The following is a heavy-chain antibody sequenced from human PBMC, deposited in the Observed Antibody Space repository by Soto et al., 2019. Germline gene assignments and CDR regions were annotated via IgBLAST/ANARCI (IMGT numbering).Heavy chain of an antibody. V-gene: IGHV4-59*08. J-gene: IGHJ5*02. CDR2: IYYSGST. D-gene: IGHD3-10*01. Sequence: SETLSLTCTVSGGSISSYYWSWIGQPPGKGLKWIGYIYYSGSTNYNPSLKSRVTISVDTSKNQFSLKLSSVTAADTAVYYCARLLYGSGSWFDPWGQGTLVTVPS. CDR3: ARLLYGSGSWFDP. CDR1: GGSISSYY.